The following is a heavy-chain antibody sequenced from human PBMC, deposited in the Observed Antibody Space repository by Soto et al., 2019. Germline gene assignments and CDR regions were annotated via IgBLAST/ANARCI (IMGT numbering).Heavy chain of an antibody. CDR3: AKNQERELPRVIDF. J-gene: IGHJ4*02. CDR1: GVTSSSYA. CDR2: MSGSSSTT. V-gene: IGHV3-23*01. Sequence: GGSLGLSSAASGVTSSSYAISWVRTAPGTGLEWVSSMSGSSSTTYYADSVRGRFTISRDRSKNTLYLQMSSLRAEDTALYYCAKNQERELPRVIDFWGQGTLVTVSS. D-gene: IGHD1-7*01.